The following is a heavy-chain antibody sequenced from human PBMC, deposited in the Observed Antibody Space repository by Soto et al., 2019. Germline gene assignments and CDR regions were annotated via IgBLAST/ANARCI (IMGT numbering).Heavy chain of an antibody. CDR2: IYYTGST. CDR1: GGSISTYY. V-gene: IGHV4-59*08. J-gene: IGHJ6*03. CDR3: ARRKAYMYV. Sequence: PSETLSLTCTVSGGSISTYYWSWIRQPPGKGLEWIGYIYYTGSTNYNPSLKSRVTISVDTSKNQISLKLSSVTAADTAVYYCARRKAYMYVSGQATTVTVSS.